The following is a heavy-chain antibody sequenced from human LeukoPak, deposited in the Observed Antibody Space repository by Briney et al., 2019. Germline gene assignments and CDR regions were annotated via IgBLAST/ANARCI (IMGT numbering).Heavy chain of an antibody. J-gene: IGHJ4*02. V-gene: IGHV1-69*13. CDR2: IIPIFGTA. CDR3: ANNPGGGYSSSWYPFDY. D-gene: IGHD6-13*01. Sequence: SVKVSCKPSGYTFTTYGISWVRQAPGQGLEWMGGIIPIFGTANYAQKFQGRVTITADESTSTAYMELSSLRSEDTAVYYCANNPGGGYSSSWYPFDYWGQGTLVTVSS. CDR1: GYTFTTYG.